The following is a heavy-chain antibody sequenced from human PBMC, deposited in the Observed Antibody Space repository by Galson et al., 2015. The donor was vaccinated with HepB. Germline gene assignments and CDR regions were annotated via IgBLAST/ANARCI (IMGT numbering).Heavy chain of an antibody. CDR2: INTNTGNP. D-gene: IGHD6-6*01. J-gene: IGHJ6*03. CDR3: ASFSSSSGRWDYYYMDV. V-gene: IGHV7-4-1*02. Sequence: CKASGYTFTSYAMNWVRQTPGQGLEWMGWINTNTGNPTYAQGFTGRFVFSLDTSVSTAYLQISSLKAEDTAVYYCASFSSSSGRWDYYYMDVWGKGTTVTVSS. CDR1: GYTFTSYA.